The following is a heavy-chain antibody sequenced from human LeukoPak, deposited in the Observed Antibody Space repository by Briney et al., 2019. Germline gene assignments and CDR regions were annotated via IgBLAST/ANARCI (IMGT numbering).Heavy chain of an antibody. Sequence: ASVKVSCKASGGTFSSYAISWVRQAPGQGLEWMGGIIPIFGTANYAQKFQGRVTITADESTSTAYMELSSLRSKDTAVYYCARGGNSSVFGAFDIWGQGTMVTVSS. CDR1: GGTFSSYA. CDR3: ARGGNSSVFGAFDI. CDR2: IIPIFGTA. J-gene: IGHJ3*02. V-gene: IGHV1-69*01. D-gene: IGHD3-22*01.